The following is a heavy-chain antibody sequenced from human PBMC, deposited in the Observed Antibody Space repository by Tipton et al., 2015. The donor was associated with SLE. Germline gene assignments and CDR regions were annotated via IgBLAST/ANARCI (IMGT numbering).Heavy chain of an antibody. J-gene: IGHJ4*02. CDR2: ISSSGSTI. V-gene: IGHV3-48*03. CDR3: ARTHDGGDYLAPSFDY. D-gene: IGHD4-17*01. CDR1: GFTFSSYE. Sequence: GSLRLSCAASGFTFSSYEMNWVRQAPGKGLEWVSYISSSGSTIYYADSVKGRFTISRDNAKNSLYLQMNSLRAEDTAVYYCARTHDGGDYLAPSFDYWGQGTLVTVSS.